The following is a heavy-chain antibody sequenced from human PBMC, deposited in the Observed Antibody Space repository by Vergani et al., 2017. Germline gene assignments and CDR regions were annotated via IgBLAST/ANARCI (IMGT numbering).Heavy chain of an antibody. CDR2: IIPILCRA. CDR1: GGTFSSYA. CDR3: ARHLVGANGFDY. V-gene: IGHV1-69*02. J-gene: IGHJ4*02. D-gene: IGHD1-26*01. Sequence: QVQLVQSGAEVKKPGSSVKVSCKASGGTFSSYAMSWVRQAPGQGLEWMGRIIPILCRANYAQKFQGRVTITADKSTSTAYMALGSLRSEDTAVDYCARHLVGANGFDYWGQGTLVTVSS.